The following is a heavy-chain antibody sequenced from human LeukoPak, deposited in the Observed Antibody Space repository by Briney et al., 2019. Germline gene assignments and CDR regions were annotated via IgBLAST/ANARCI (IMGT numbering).Heavy chain of an antibody. CDR3: ASEVEMATTHEYYFDY. Sequence: GASVKVSCKASGYTFTGYYMHWVRQAPGQGLEWMGWINPNSGGTNYAQKFQGRVTMTRDTSISTAYMELSRLRSDDTAVYYCASEVEMATTHEYYFDYWGRGTLVTVSS. CDR2: INPNSGGT. J-gene: IGHJ4*02. D-gene: IGHD5-24*01. V-gene: IGHV1-2*02. CDR1: GYTFTGYY.